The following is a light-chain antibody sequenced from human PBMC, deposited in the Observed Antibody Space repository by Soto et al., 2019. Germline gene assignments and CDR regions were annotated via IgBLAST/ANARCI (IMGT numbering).Light chain of an antibody. CDR3: QQYTDWPLT. V-gene: IGKV3-11*01. CDR1: QSVNNF. CDR2: DAS. Sequence: EVVLTQSPATLSLSPGDRATLSCRASQSVNNFLAWYQQKPGQTPRLLIYDASKRATGIPGRFSGSGSGTDFTLTISSLEPEDFAVYYCQQYTDWPLTFGQGTKVEVK. J-gene: IGKJ1*01.